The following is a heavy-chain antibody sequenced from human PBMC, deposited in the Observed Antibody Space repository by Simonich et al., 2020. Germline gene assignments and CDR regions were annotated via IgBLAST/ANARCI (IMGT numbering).Heavy chain of an antibody. V-gene: IGHV1-2*02. Sequence: QVQLVQSGAEWKKPGASVKVSCKASGYTFTGYYMHWVRQAPGQGLGLMGGSNPTSGGKNYAQKLQGRDTMPRDTSISTASMELSRLRSDDTAVYYCARDSYSSWYFDLWGRGTLVTVSS. CDR2: SNPTSGGK. D-gene: IGHD6-13*01. CDR3: ARDSYSSWYFDL. CDR1: GYTFTGYY. J-gene: IGHJ2*01.